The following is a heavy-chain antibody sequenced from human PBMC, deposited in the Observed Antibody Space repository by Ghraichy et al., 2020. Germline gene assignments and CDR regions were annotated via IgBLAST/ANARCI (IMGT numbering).Heavy chain of an antibody. J-gene: IGHJ6*02. CDR2: INPNSGGT. CDR3: ARGQASLEWFPSTSYYYYGMDV. Sequence: ASVKVSCKASGYTFTGYYMHWVRQAPGQGLEWMGWINPNSGGTNYAQKFQGRVTMTRDTSISTAYMELSRLRSDDTAVYYCARGQASLEWFPSTSYYYYGMDVWGQGTTVTVSS. CDR1: GYTFTGYY. V-gene: IGHV1-2*02. D-gene: IGHD3-3*01.